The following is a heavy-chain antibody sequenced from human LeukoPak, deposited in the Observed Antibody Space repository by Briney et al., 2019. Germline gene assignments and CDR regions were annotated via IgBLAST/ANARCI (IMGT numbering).Heavy chain of an antibody. V-gene: IGHV3-21*01. Sequence: GGSLRLSCAASGFTFSDYNMNWVRQAPGKGLEWVSSISSFSSYIYYADSVKGRFTISRDNAKNSLYLQMSSLRAEDTAIYYCARDSDVHCSGGSCTIFDYWGQGTLVTVSS. D-gene: IGHD2-15*01. J-gene: IGHJ4*02. CDR2: ISSFSSYI. CDR1: GFTFSDYN. CDR3: ARDSDVHCSGGSCTIFDY.